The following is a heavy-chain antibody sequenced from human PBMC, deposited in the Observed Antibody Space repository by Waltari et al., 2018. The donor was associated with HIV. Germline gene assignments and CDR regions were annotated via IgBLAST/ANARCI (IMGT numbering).Heavy chain of an antibody. D-gene: IGHD6-19*01. Sequence: QVHLVESGGGVVQPGRSLRLTCAASGFTFSYYGMHWVRQAPGKGLEWVAFISNDETNKYYTVSVKGRFTISRDNSKNMVFLQMNSLRAEDTAVYYCARDLYSSAWYVKYLDYWGQGTLVTVSS. CDR2: ISNDETNK. V-gene: IGHV3-33*01. CDR3: ARDLYSSAWYVKYLDY. CDR1: GFTFSYYG. J-gene: IGHJ4*02.